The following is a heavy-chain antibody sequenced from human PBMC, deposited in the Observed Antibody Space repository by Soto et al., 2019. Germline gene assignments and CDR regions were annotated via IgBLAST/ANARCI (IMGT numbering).Heavy chain of an antibody. J-gene: IGHJ4*02. CDR1: SGSISSSSYY. Sequence: SETLSLTCTVSSGSISSSSYYWGWIRQPPGKGLEWIGEIHHSGITNYIQSVKSRVTMSVDKSNNQVSLELTSVAAADTAVYYCARGISYRWVYWGQGTLVTVSS. V-gene: IGHV4-61*05. CDR2: IHHSGIT. CDR3: ARGISYRWVY. D-gene: IGHD3-16*02.